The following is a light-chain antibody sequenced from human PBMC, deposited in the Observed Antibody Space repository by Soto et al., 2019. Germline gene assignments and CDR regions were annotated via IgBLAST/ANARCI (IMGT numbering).Light chain of an antibody. CDR1: QSVSSY. J-gene: IGKJ3*01. CDR2: DAS. V-gene: IGKV3-11*01. CDR3: QQRSNWPLIFT. Sequence: EIVLTQSPATLSLSPGERATLSCRASQSVSSYLACYQQKPGQAPSPLIYDASNRATGIPARFSGSGSGTDFTLTISSLEPEDFAVYYCQQRSNWPLIFTFGPGTKVDIK.